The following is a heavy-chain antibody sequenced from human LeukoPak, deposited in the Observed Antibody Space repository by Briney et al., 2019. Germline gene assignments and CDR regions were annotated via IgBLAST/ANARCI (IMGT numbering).Heavy chain of an antibody. CDR2: IAHDGSNK. J-gene: IGHJ4*02. CDR1: GFTFSNYV. V-gene: IGHV3-30*18. Sequence: GGSLRLSCAPSGFTFSNYVMQWVRQAPGKGLEWVALIAHDGSNKYYADSVKGRFTISRDNSKNTLYMQMNSLRAEDTAVYYCAKGGSLTTVTHFDYWGQGTLVTVSS. CDR3: AKGGSLTTVTHFDY. D-gene: IGHD4-17*01.